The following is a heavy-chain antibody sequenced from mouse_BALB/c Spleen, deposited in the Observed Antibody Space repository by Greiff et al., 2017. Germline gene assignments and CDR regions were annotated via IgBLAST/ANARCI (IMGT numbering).Heavy chain of an antibody. CDR1: GFTFSSFG. V-gene: IGHV5-17*02. Sequence: DVMLVESGGGLVQPGGSRKLSCAASGFTFSSFGMHWVRQAPEKGLEWVAYISSGSSTIYYADTVKGRFTISRDNPKNTLFLQMTSLRSEDTAMYYCARSGRGFDYWGQGTTLTVSS. CDR2: ISSGSSTI. J-gene: IGHJ2*01. CDR3: ARSGRGFDY. D-gene: IGHD3-1*01.